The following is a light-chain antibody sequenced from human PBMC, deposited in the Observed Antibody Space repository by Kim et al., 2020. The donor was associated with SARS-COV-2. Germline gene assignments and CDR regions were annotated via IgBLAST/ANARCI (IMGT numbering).Light chain of an antibody. CDR1: QSINSN. J-gene: IGKJ1*01. V-gene: IGKV3-15*01. Sequence: EIEMTQSPATLSVSPGGTATLSCRASQSINSNLAWYQQKPGQAPRVLIYDASIRATGISARFRGSGSGTEFTLTVTGLQSEDFALYYCQQYENWPRTFGQGTKVDIK. CDR3: QQYENWPRT. CDR2: DAS.